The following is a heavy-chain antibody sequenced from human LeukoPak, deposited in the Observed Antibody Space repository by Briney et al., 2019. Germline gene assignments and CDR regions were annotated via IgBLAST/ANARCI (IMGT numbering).Heavy chain of an antibody. CDR3: ARGEERNFYYYYGMDV. CDR2: INPNSGGT. D-gene: IGHD1-1*01. CDR1: GYSFTGYY. V-gene: IGHV1-2*04. Sequence: ASVKVSCKASGYSFTGYYIHWVRRAPGQGLEWMGWINPNSGGTSYVQKFQGWVTMTRDTSISTAYMELNSLRSNDTAVYYCARGEERNFYYYYGMDVWGQGTTVTVSS. J-gene: IGHJ6*02.